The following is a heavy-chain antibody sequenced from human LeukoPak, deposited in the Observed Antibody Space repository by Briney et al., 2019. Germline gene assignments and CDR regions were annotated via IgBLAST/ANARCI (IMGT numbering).Heavy chain of an antibody. V-gene: IGHV4-38-2*02. Sequence: SETLSLTCTVSGYSISSGYYWGWIRQPPEKGLEWIGSIYHSGSTYYNPSLKSRVTISVDTSKNQFSLKLSSVTAADTAVYYCARTGDLNHHYYYYYMDVWGKRTTVTVSS. CDR3: ARTGDLNHHYYYYYMDV. CDR1: GYSISSGYY. CDR2: IYHSGST. J-gene: IGHJ6*03. D-gene: IGHD7-27*01.